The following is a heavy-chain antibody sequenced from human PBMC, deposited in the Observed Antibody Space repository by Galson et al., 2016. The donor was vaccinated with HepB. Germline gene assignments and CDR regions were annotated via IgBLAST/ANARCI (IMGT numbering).Heavy chain of an antibody. CDR1: GFTFSSYA. V-gene: IGHV3-23*01. D-gene: IGHD1-7*01. CDR3: YANLRELELLEA. CDR2: ISGSGDYT. Sequence: SLRLSCAASGFTFSSYAMSWVRQAPGKGLEWVSTISGSGDYTYYADSVKGRFTVSRDNFKNTLYLQMNSLRAEDTAVYYCYANLRELELLEAWGQGTLVTVSS. J-gene: IGHJ5*02.